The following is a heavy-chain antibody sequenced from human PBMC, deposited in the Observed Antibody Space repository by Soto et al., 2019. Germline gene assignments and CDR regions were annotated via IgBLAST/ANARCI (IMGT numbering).Heavy chain of an antibody. Sequence: TLSLTCTVSGGSISSGGYYWSWIRQHPGKGLEWIGYIYYSGSTYYNPSLKSRVTISVDTSKNQFSLKLSSVTAADTAVYYCARDNGGANGMDVWGQGTTVTVSS. J-gene: IGHJ6*02. D-gene: IGHD3-10*01. CDR1: GGSISSGGYY. CDR3: ARDNGGANGMDV. CDR2: IYYSGST. V-gene: IGHV4-31*03.